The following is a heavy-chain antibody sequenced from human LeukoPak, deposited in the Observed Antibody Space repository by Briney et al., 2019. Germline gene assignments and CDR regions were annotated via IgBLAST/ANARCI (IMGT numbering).Heavy chain of an antibody. CDR3: ASSVGWFDP. CDR2: ISSSGSTI. J-gene: IGHJ5*02. V-gene: IGHV3-48*03. Sequence: GGSLRLSCAASGFTFSSYEMNGVRQAPGKGLEGVSYISSSGSTIYYADSVKGRFTISRDNAKNSLYLQMNSLRAEDTAVYYCASSVGWFDPWGQGTLVTGAS. CDR1: GFTFSSYE.